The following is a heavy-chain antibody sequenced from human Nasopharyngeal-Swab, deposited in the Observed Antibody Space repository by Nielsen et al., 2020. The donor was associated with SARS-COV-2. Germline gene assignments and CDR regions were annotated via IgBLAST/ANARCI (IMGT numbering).Heavy chain of an antibody. CDR3: AGHPADFDY. J-gene: IGHJ4*02. CDR2: MKPTGRT. Sequence: SETLSLTCAVYGGSISEYHWSWIRQPPGRGLAWVGEMKPTGRTNCNPSLKSRVTISVDTSKNQFFLELISVTAADTAVYYCAGHPADFDYWGQGILVTVSS. V-gene: IGHV4-34*01. D-gene: IGHD6-13*01. CDR1: GGSISEYH.